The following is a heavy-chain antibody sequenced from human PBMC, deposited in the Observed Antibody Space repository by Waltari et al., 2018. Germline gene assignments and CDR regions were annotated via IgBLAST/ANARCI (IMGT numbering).Heavy chain of an antibody. CDR2: INQNGRDK. V-gene: IGHV3-7*01. D-gene: IGHD3-3*01. CDR1: GFRIIGYG. J-gene: IGHJ5*02. CDR3: ARDLLGAGGNVDWFDP. Sequence: EVQVVESGGGLVQPGGSLRLSCAASGFRIIGYGMSWVRQAPGKGLEWVANINQNGRDKDYVDSVKGRFTISRDNARNSLYLQMDSLRVEDTAVYHCARDLLGAGGNVDWFDPWGQGTLVTVSS.